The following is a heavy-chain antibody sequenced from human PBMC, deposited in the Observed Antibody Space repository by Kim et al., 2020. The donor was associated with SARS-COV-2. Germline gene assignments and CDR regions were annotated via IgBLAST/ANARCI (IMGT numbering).Heavy chain of an antibody. CDR1: GGSFSGYY. J-gene: IGHJ4*02. D-gene: IGHD2-15*01. CDR2: INHSGST. CDR3: ARVPHPFLYCSGGSCYHYYFDY. Sequence: SETLSLTCAVYGGSFSGYYWSWIRQPPGKGLEWIGEINHSGSTNYNPSLKSRVTISVDTSKNQFSLKLSSVTAADTAVYYCARVPHPFLYCSGGSCYHYYFDYWGQGTLVTVSS. V-gene: IGHV4-34*01.